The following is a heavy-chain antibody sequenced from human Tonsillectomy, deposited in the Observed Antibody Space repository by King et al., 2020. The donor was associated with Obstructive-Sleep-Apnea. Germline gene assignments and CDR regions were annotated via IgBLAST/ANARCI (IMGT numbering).Heavy chain of an antibody. Sequence: VQLVESGGGVVQPGRSLRLSCAASGFTFSSYGMHWVRQAPGKGLEWVALISYDGSNKYYADSVKGRFTISRDNSKNTLFLHMNSLRAEDTAVYYCASPLDSGSYLLPWYWGPGTLVTVSS. CDR3: ASPLDSGSYLLPWY. CDR2: ISYDGSNK. J-gene: IGHJ1*01. CDR1: GFTFSSYG. D-gene: IGHD1-26*01. V-gene: IGHV3-30*03.